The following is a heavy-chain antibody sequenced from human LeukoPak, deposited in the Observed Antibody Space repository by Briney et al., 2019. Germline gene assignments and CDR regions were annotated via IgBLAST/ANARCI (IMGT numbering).Heavy chain of an antibody. Sequence: GESLKISCKGSGYSFTSYWIGWVRQMPGKGLEWMGIIYPGDSDTRYSPSFQGQVTISADKSISTAYLQWSSLKASDTAMYYCAAILREEQKYTAMGEFDYWGQGTLVTVSS. V-gene: IGHV5-51*01. CDR1: GYSFTSYW. D-gene: IGHD5-18*01. J-gene: IGHJ4*02. CDR3: AAILREEQKYTAMGEFDY. CDR2: IYPGDSDT.